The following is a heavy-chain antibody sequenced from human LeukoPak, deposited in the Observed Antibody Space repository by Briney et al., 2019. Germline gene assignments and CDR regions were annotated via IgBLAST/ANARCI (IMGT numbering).Heavy chain of an antibody. J-gene: IGHJ4*02. CDR1: GFTFSSYA. V-gene: IGHV3-64D*06. CDR2: ISSNGYNT. CDR3: VKGGLLVASDDY. D-gene: IGHD2-8*01. Sequence: GGSLRLSCSASGFTFSSYAAHWVRQAPGKGLEYVSAISSNGYNTYYADSVKGRFTISRDNSKNTLYLQMSSPRAEDTAVYYCVKGGLLVASDDYWGQGTLVTVSS.